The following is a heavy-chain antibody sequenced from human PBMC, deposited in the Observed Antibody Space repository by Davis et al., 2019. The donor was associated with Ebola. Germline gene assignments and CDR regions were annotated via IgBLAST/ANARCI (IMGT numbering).Heavy chain of an antibody. Sequence: ASVKVSCKASGYTFSTYGIHWVRQAPGQGLQWMGWINPANGNRRYSQKFQDRVTIIRDRSASTAYMELSSLRSEDTAVYYCAREGRVQGLISAGMDVWGQGTTVTVSS. CDR3: AREGRVQGLISAGMDV. CDR1: GYTFSTYG. CDR2: INPANGNR. J-gene: IGHJ6*02. V-gene: IGHV1-3*01. D-gene: IGHD3-10*01.